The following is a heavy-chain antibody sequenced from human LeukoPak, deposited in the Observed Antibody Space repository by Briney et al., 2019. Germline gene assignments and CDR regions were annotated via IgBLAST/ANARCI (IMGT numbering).Heavy chain of an antibody. Sequence: PGGSLRLSCAASGFTFSSYAMHWVRQAPGKGLEWVAVISYDGSNKYYADSVKGRFTISRDNSKNTLYLQMNSLRAEDTAVYYCAKDRISVAVAGTVNEYWGQGTLVTVSS. D-gene: IGHD6-19*01. CDR2: ISYDGSNK. V-gene: IGHV3-30-3*01. CDR1: GFTFSSYA. CDR3: AKDRISVAVAGTVNEY. J-gene: IGHJ4*02.